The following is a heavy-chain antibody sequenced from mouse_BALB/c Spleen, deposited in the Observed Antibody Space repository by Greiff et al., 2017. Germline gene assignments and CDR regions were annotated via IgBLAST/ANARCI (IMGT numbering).Heavy chain of an antibody. CDR1: GFTFSSYG. Sequence: EVQLVESGGDLVKPGGSLKLSCAASGFTFSSYGMSWVRQTPDKRLEWVATISSGGSYTYYPDSVKGRFTISRDNAKNTLYLQMSSLKSEDTAMYYCARPQYYGSSYSYYFDYWGQGTTLTVSS. CDR3: ARPQYYGSSYSYYFDY. V-gene: IGHV5-6*01. J-gene: IGHJ2*01. CDR2: ISSGGSYT. D-gene: IGHD1-1*01.